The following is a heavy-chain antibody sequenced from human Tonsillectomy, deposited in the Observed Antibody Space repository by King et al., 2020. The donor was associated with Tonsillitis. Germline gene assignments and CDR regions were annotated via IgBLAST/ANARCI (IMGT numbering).Heavy chain of an antibody. CDR1: GYTFSSYG. V-gene: IGHV1-18*01. D-gene: IGHD6-19*01. Sequence: LVQSGAEVKKPGASVKVSCKASGYTFSSYGISWMRQAPGQGLEWMGWISVFNGNTNYAQKLQGRVTMTTDTSTSTAYMELRSLRSDDTAVYYCARNSGSGWYYYYGMDVWGQGTTVTVSS. CDR3: ARNSGSGWYYYYGMDV. CDR2: ISVFNGNT. J-gene: IGHJ6*02.